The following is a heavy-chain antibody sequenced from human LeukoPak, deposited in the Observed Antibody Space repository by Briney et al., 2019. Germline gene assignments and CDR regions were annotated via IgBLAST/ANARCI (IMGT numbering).Heavy chain of an antibody. CDR2: IRSKAYGGTT. CDR3: TIHYDSSGYLSDY. CDR1: GFTFGDYA. Sequence: GGSLRLSCTASGFTFGDYAMSWFRQAPGKGLEWVGFIRSKAYGGTTEYAASVKGRFTISRDDSKSIAYLQMNSLKTEDTAVYYCTIHYDSSGYLSDYWGQGTLVTVSS. J-gene: IGHJ4*02. V-gene: IGHV3-49*03. D-gene: IGHD3-22*01.